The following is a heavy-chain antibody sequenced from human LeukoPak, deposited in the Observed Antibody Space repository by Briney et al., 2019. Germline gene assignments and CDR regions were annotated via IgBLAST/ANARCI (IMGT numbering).Heavy chain of an antibody. Sequence: GGSLRLSCVASGFTLPTYSMAWVRQAPGKGLDWVSSINAAGDDMYYADSVKGRFSISRDNLKNTLYLQMHSLRAEDRAIYYCAKRIFGVIHNGIDVWGQGTAVTVSS. CDR2: INAAGDDM. D-gene: IGHD3-3*01. J-gene: IGHJ6*02. CDR1: GFTLPTYS. V-gene: IGHV3-23*01. CDR3: AKRIFGVIHNGIDV.